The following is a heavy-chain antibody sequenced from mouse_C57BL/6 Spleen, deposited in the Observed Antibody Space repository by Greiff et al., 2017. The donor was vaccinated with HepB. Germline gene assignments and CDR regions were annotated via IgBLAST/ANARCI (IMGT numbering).Heavy chain of an antibody. V-gene: IGHV1-19*01. Sequence: EVQLVESGPVLVKPGASVKMSCKASGYTFTDYYMNWVKQSHGKSLEWIGVINPYNGGTSYNQKFKGKATLTVDKSSSTAYMELNSLTSEDSAVYYCARSGDGYYGSYWYFDVWGTGTTVTVSS. CDR1: GYTFTDYY. J-gene: IGHJ1*03. CDR3: ARSGDGYYGSYWYFDV. CDR2: INPYNGGT. D-gene: IGHD2-3*01.